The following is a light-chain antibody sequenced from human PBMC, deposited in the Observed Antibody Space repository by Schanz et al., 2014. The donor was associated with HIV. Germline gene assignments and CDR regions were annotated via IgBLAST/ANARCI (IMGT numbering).Light chain of an antibody. V-gene: IGKV3-20*01. CDR2: GAS. CDR1: QRVTNN. Sequence: EIVMTQSPGTLSVSPGERVTLSCRASQRVTNNLAWYQQKPGQAPRLLIYGASTRVTGIPDRFSGSGSSTDFTLTISRLEPEDSAVYYCQQYGSSPTFGQGTRVEIK. CDR3: QQYGSSPT. J-gene: IGKJ1*01.